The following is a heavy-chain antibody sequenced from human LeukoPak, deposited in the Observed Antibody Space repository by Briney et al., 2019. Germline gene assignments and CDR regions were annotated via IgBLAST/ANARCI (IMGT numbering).Heavy chain of an antibody. CDR1: GFTFSSYS. CDR2: ISSSSSYI. CDR3: ARDGPRVVVIRGDYYMDV. J-gene: IGHJ6*03. Sequence: GGSLRLSCAASGFTFSSYSMNWVRQAPGKGLEWVSSISSSSSYIYYADSVKGRFTISRDNAKNSLYLQMNSLRAEDTAVYYCARDGPRVVVIRGDYYMDVWGKGTTVTVSS. D-gene: IGHD3-22*01. V-gene: IGHV3-21*01.